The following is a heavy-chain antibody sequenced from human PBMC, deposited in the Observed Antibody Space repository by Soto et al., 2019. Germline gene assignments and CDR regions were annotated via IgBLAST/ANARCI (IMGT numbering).Heavy chain of an antibody. CDR1: GYTFTGDY. CDR3: ARGASRYFDWLLPFDY. CDR2: INPNSGGT. V-gene: IGHV1-2*02. D-gene: IGHD3-9*01. Sequence: AXSVKVSCKASGYTFTGDYMHWVRQAPGQGLEWMGWINPNSGGTNYAQKFQGRVTMTRDTSISTAYMELSRLRSDDTAVYYCARGASRYFDWLLPFDYWGQGTLVTVSS. J-gene: IGHJ4*02.